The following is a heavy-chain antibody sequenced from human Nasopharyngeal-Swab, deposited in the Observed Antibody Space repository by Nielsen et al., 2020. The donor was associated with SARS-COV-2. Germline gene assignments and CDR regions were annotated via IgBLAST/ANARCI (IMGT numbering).Heavy chain of an antibody. CDR2: INHSGST. CDR1: GGSFSGYY. CDR3: ARETQWETPDY. D-gene: IGHD1-26*01. J-gene: IGHJ4*02. Sequence: SETLSLTCAVYGGSFSGYYWSWIRQPPGKGLERIGEINHSGSTNYNPSPKSRVTISVDTSKNQFSLKLSSVTAADTAVYYCARETQWETPDYWGQGTLVTVSS. V-gene: IGHV4-34*01.